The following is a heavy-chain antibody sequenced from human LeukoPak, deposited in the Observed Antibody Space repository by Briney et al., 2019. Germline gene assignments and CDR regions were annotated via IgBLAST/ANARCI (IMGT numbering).Heavy chain of an antibody. Sequence: ASVKVSCKASGYTFTTYAMNWVRQAPGQGLEWMGWINTNTGNSTYVQGFTGRFVFSLDTSVSTAYLQISSLKAEDTAVYYCARARDCSVDICYSDYWGQGTLVTVSS. D-gene: IGHD2-15*01. CDR3: ARARDCSVDICYSDY. CDR1: GYTFTTYA. CDR2: INTNTGNS. J-gene: IGHJ4*02. V-gene: IGHV7-4-1*02.